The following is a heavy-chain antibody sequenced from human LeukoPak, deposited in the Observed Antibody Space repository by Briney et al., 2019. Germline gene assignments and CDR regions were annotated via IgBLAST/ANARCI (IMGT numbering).Heavy chain of an antibody. CDR3: ARVVIGNIVVVPAAMVFDP. D-gene: IGHD2-2*01. CDR2: IYYSGST. J-gene: IGHJ5*02. CDR1: GGSISSSSYY. Sequence: SETLSLTSTVSGGSISSSSYYWGWIRQPPGKGLEWIGSIYYSGSTYYNPSLKSRVTISVDTSKNQFSLKLSSVTAADTAVYYCARVVIGNIVVVPAAMVFDPWGQGTLVTVSS. V-gene: IGHV4-39*01.